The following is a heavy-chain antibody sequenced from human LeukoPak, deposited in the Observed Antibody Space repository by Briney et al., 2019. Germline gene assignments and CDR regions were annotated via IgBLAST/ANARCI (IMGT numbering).Heavy chain of an antibody. CDR1: GFTFSSYA. V-gene: IGHV3-30-3*01. Sequence: QPGRSLRLSCAASGFTFSSYAMHWVRQAPGKGLEWVAVISYDGSNKYYADSVKGRFTISRDDSKNTLYLQMNSLRAEDTAVYYCATFSGESPFDYWGQGTLVTVSS. CDR2: ISYDGSNK. J-gene: IGHJ4*02. D-gene: IGHD3-10*01. CDR3: ATFSGESPFDY.